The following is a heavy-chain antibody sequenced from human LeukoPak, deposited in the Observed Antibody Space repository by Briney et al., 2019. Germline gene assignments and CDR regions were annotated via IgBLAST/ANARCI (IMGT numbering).Heavy chain of an antibody. V-gene: IGHV3-23*01. CDR2: ISGSGGST. CDR1: GFTFSSYN. D-gene: IGHD4-17*01. J-gene: IGHJ4*02. CDR3: AKGMTTVTTCIDY. Sequence: GGSLRLSCAASGFTFSSYNMNWVRQTPGQGLEWVSAISGSGGSTYYADSVKGRFTVSRDNSKNTLYLQMNSLRAEDTAVYYCAKGMTTVTTCIDYWGQGTLVTVSS.